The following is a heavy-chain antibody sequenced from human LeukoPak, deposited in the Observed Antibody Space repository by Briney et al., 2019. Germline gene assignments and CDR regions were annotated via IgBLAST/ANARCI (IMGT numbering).Heavy chain of an antibody. CDR2: INPSGGST. D-gene: IGHD3-10*01. CDR1: GHTFTSYY. Sequence: ASVTVSFKASGHTFTSYYMHWVRQAPGQGLEWMGIINPSGGSTSYAQRFQGRVTMTRDTSTSTVYMELSSLRSEDTAVYYCARDFSPMVRGVITNWGQGTLVTVSS. V-gene: IGHV1-46*01. CDR3: ARDFSPMVRGVITN. J-gene: IGHJ4*02.